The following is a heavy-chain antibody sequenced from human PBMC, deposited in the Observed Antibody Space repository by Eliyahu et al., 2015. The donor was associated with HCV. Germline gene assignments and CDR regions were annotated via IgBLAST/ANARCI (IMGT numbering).Heavy chain of an antibody. CDR1: GGSVSSXTYY. V-gene: IGHV4-61*01. Sequence: QVQLQESGPGLVKPSETLSLTCSASGGSVSSXTYYWTWIRQPPGKGLEWIGHIYDSGSTNYNPSLKSRVTISVDTSKNQLSLNLRSVTAADTAVYSCARDVRDTAVAGSGWYFDLWGRGTLVTVSS. CDR3: ARDVRDTAVAGSGWYFDL. CDR2: IYDSGST. J-gene: IGHJ2*01. D-gene: IGHD6-19*01.